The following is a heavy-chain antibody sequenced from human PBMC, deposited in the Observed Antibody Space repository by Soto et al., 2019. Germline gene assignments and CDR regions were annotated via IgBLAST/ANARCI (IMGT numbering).Heavy chain of an antibody. J-gene: IGHJ4*02. CDR3: ARDRYYDSSGFVDY. D-gene: IGHD3-22*01. V-gene: IGHV3-30-3*01. Sequence: GGSLRLSCAASGFTFSSYAMHWVRQAPGKGLEWVAVISYDGSNKYYADSVKGRFTISRDNSKSTLYLQMNSLRAEDTAVYYCARDRYYDSSGFVDYWGQGTLVTVSS. CDR1: GFTFSSYA. CDR2: ISYDGSNK.